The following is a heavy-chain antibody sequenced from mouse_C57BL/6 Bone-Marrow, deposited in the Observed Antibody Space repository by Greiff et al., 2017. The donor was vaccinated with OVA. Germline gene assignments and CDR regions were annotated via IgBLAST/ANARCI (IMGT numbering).Heavy chain of an antibody. V-gene: IGHV14-4*01. CDR1: GFNIKDDY. Sequence: EVQLQQSGAELVRPGASVKLSCTASGFNIKDDYMHWVKERPEQGLEWIGWIDPENGDTEYASKFQGKATITADTSSKTVYLHLSSLTSEDTAVYYCTTYRSWGQGTTLTVSS. CDR3: TTYRS. CDR2: IDPENGDT. J-gene: IGHJ2*01.